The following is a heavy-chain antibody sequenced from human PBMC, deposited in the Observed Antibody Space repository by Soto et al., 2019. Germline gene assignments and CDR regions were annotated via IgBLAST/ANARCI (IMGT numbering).Heavy chain of an antibody. D-gene: IGHD1-26*01. J-gene: IGHJ5*01. CDR1: GDSVSSNSAG. V-gene: IGHV6-1*01. Sequence: QVQMQQSGPGLVKPSQTLSLTCAITGDSVSSNSAGWSWVRQSPSRGLEWLGRTYYRSKWYYEYAVSVRGRSTINPDPSKNQSALPLNSVTPEDTAVYFCARGEQYSGRIFDYCGPGTLVTVSS. CDR2: TYYRSKWYY. CDR3: ARGEQYSGRIFDY.